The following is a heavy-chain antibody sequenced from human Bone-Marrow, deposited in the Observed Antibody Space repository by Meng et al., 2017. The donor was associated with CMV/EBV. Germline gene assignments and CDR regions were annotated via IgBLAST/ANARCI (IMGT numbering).Heavy chain of an antibody. CDR2: TYYRSKLYY. Sequence: SGDSVSSISAAGNWIRQSPSRGLEWLGRTYYRSKLYYDYSVSMRSRITVNPDTSKNQFSLQLTSVTPEDTAVYYCTRDGNGRNWFDPWGQGTLVTVSS. D-gene: IGHD2-8*01. V-gene: IGHV6-1*01. CDR1: GDSVSSISAA. CDR3: TRDGNGRNWFDP. J-gene: IGHJ5*02.